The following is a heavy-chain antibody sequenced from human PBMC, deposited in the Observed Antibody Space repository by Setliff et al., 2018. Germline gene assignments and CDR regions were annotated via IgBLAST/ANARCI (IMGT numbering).Heavy chain of an antibody. CDR3: GRVDFTMIQGVVGH. J-gene: IGHJ1*01. CDR2: INHSGTT. V-gene: IGHV4-34*10. Sequence: SETLSLTCTVYGVSFSDYYWGWVRQSPGKGLDWIGEINHSGTTNYDPSLEGRISISVDTSKRQFSLKLASVTAADTAVYYCGRVDFTMIQGVVGHRGQGTLVTVSS. D-gene: IGHD3-10*01. CDR1: GVSFSDYY.